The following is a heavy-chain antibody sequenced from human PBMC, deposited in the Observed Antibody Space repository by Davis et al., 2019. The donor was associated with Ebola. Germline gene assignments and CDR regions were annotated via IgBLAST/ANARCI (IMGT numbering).Heavy chain of an antibody. CDR3: ARSGSYLYWFDP. CDR1: GFTFSNYW. CDR2: INSDGSST. J-gene: IGHJ5*02. V-gene: IGHV3-74*01. Sequence: HTGGSLRLSCAASGFTFSNYWMSWVRQAPGKGLVWVSRINSDGSSTSYADSVKGRFTISRDNAKNTLYLQMNSLRAEDTAVYYCARSGSYLYWFDPWGQGTLVTVSS. D-gene: IGHD1-26*01.